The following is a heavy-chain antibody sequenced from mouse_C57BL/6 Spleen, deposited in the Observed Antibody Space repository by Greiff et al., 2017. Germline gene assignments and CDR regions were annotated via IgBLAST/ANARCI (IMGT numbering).Heavy chain of an antibody. CDR2: IDPSDSYT. CDR3: ARPYYYGSSYWYFEG. CDR1: GYTFTSYW. V-gene: IGHV1-69*01. Sequence: VQLQQPGAELVMPGASVKLSCKASGYTFTSYWMHWVKQRPGQGLEWIGEIDPSDSYTNYNQKFKGKSTLTVDKSSSTAYMQLSSLTSEDSAVYYCARPYYYGSSYWYFEGWGTGTTVTVSS. D-gene: IGHD1-1*01. J-gene: IGHJ1*03.